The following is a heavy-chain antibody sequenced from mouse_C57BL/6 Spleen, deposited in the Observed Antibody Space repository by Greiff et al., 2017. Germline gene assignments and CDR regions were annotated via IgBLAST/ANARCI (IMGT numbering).Heavy chain of an antibody. D-gene: IGHD2-4*01. Sequence: QVQLQQPGAELVKPGASVKMSCKASGYTFTSYWITWVKQRPGQGLEWIGDIYPGSGSTNYNEKFKSKATLTVDTSSSTTYMQLSSLPAEDSAVCYCEREIYYDYDWFAYWGQGTLVTVSA. CDR1: GYTFTSYW. J-gene: IGHJ3*01. V-gene: IGHV1-55*01. CDR2: IYPGSGST. CDR3: EREIYYDYDWFAY.